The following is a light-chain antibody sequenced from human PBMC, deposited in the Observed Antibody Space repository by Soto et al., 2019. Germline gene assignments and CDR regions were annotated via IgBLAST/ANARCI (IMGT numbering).Light chain of an antibody. CDR1: QSVSSSY. CDR3: QQYGSSPPG. Sequence: EIVLTQSPGTLSLSPGERATLSCRASQSVSSSYLAWYQQKPGQAPRLLIYGASSRATGIPDRFSGSGSGTDFTLTISRLEPEDCAVYCCQQYGSSPPGFGGGTKVEIK. V-gene: IGKV3-20*01. J-gene: IGKJ4*01. CDR2: GAS.